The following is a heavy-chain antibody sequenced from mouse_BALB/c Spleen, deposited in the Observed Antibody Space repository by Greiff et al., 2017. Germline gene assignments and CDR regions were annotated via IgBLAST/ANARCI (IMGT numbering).Heavy chain of an antibody. D-gene: IGHD1-1*02. J-gene: IGHJ4*01. V-gene: IGHV3-6*02. CDR3: ARANYYIAMDY. CDR2: ISYDGSN. Sequence: ESGPGLVKPSQSLSLTCSVTGYSITSGYYWNWIRQFPGNKLEWMGYISYDGSNNYNPSLKNRISITRDTSKNQFFLKLNSVTTEDTATYYCARANYYIAMDYWGQGTSVTVSS. CDR1: GYSITSGYY.